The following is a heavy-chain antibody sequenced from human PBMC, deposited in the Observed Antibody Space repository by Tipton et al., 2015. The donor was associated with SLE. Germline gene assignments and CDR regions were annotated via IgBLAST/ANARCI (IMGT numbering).Heavy chain of an antibody. Sequence: RSLRLSCAASGFTFSNYAMHWVRQAPGKGLEWVAVISYDGRNKYYADSVKGRFTISRDNSKNTLYLQMNSLRAEDTAVYYCAREGLWYSSGWYDYWGQGTLVTVSS. CDR1: GFTFSNYA. CDR3: AREGLWYSSGWYDY. V-gene: IGHV3-30*04. CDR2: ISYDGRNK. J-gene: IGHJ4*02. D-gene: IGHD6-19*01.